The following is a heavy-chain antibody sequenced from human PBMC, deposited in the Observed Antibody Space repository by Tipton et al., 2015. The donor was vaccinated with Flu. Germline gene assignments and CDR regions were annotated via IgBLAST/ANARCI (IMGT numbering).Heavy chain of an antibody. CDR1: GGSISSSSYH. D-gene: IGHD6-19*01. CDR3: AREKDSSGSEYFQH. J-gene: IGHJ1*01. Sequence: LRLSCTVSGGSISSSSYHWGWIRQPPGMGLEWIGSVHYSGSTYQNPSLESRVTISLDTSKNQFSLKLSSVTAADTAVYYCAREKDSSGSEYFQHWGQGTLVTVSS. V-gene: IGHV4-39*07. CDR2: VHYSGST.